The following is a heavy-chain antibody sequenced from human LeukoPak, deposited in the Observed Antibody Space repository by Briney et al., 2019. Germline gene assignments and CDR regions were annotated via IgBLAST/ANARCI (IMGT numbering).Heavy chain of an antibody. CDR2: IIPILGIA. Sequence: ASVKVSCKASGGTFSSYTISWGRQAPGQGLEWMGRIIPILGIANYAQKFQGRVTITADKSTSTAYMELSSLRSEDTAVYYCARDSRGVTTVVPFDYWGQGTLVTVSS. V-gene: IGHV1-69*02. J-gene: IGHJ4*02. CDR3: ARDSRGVTTVVPFDY. CDR1: GGTFSSYT. D-gene: IGHD4-23*01.